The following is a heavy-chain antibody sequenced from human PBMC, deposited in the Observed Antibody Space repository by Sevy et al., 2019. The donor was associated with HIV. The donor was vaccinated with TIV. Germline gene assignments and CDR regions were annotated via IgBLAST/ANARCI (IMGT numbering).Heavy chain of an antibody. D-gene: IGHD3-22*01. J-gene: IGHJ4*02. CDR2: ISGSYNST. CDR3: AKDLYYDTSLFDY. CDR1: GFTFSIYA. V-gene: IGHV3-23*01. Sequence: GGSLSLSCAASGFTFSIYAMSWVRQAPGKGLEWVSGISGSYNSTYYADSVKGRFTISRDNSKNTLYLQMNSLRAEDTAVYYCAKDLYYDTSLFDYWGQGTLVTVSS.